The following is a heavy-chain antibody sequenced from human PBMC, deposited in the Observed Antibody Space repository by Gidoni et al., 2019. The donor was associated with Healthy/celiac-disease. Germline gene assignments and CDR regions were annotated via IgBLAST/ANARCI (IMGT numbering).Heavy chain of an antibody. Sequence: EVQLVESGGGLVQPGGSLRLSCAASGFTFSSYWMIWVRRAPGKGLEWVANIKQDGSEKDYVDSVKGRFTISRDNAKNSLYLQMNSLRAEDTAVYYCARDPRVVVAAMPGDEAETTYYGMDVWGQGTTVTVSS. CDR2: IKQDGSEK. J-gene: IGHJ6*02. V-gene: IGHV3-7*03. CDR1: GFTFSSYW. D-gene: IGHD2-15*01. CDR3: ARDPRVVVAAMPGDEAETTYYGMDV.